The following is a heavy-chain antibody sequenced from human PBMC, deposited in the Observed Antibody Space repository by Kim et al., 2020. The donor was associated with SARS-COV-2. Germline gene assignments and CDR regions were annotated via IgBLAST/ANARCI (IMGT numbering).Heavy chain of an antibody. CDR1: GYSFTSYW. D-gene: IGHD5-12*01. CDR2: IYPGDSDT. CDR3: ARLVEGYDYIWRGARAPFDY. Sequence: GESLKISCKGSGYSFTSYWIGWVRQMPGKGLEWMGIIYPGDSDTRYSPSFQGQVTISADKSISTAYLQWSSLKASDTAMYYCARLVEGYDYIWRGARAPFDYWGQGTLVTVSS. V-gene: IGHV5-51*01. J-gene: IGHJ4*02.